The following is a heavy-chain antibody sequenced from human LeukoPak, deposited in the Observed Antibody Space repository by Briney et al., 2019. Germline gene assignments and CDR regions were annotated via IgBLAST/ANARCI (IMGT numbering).Heavy chain of an antibody. D-gene: IGHD2-2*01. CDR1: GFTFSSYW. CDR3: ARDEIVVVPAAIEYYYYYYGMDV. Sequence: GGSLRLSCAASGFTFSSYWMSWVRQAPGKGLEWVANIKQDGSEKYYVDSVKGRFTISRDNAKNSRYLQMNSLRAEDTAVYYCARDEIVVVPAAIEYYYYYYGMDVWGQGTTVTVSS. J-gene: IGHJ6*02. CDR2: IKQDGSEK. V-gene: IGHV3-7*01.